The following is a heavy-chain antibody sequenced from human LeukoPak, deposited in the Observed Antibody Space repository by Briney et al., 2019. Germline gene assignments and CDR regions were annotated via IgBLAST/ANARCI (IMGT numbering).Heavy chain of an antibody. Sequence: ATVKVSCKVSGYTLTELAMHWVRQAPGKGLEWMGGFNAEDGDTIYAQKLQGRVTMTEDTSTDTAHMELRSLRAYDAAVYYCATGPSRWLQYDSWGQGNLATVSS. CDR3: ATGPSRWLQYDS. CDR1: GYTLTELA. V-gene: IGHV1-24*01. D-gene: IGHD5-24*01. J-gene: IGHJ4*02. CDR2: FNAEDGDT.